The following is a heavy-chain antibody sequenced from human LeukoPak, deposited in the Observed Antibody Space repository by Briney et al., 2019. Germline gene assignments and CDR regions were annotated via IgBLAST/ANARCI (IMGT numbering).Heavy chain of an antibody. CDR3: ARRLQDGYNYVYFDY. CDR1: GYSFTSYW. J-gene: IGHJ4*02. CDR2: IYPGDSDT. Sequence: GESLKISCKGSGYSFTSYWIGWVRQMPGKGLEWMGIIYPGDSDTRYSPSFQGQVTISADKSISTAYLQWSSLKASDTAMHYCARRLQDGYNYVYFDYWGQGTLVTVSS. V-gene: IGHV5-51*01. D-gene: IGHD5-24*01.